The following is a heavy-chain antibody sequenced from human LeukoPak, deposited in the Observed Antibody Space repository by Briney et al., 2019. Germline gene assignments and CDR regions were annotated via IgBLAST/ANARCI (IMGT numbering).Heavy chain of an antibody. V-gene: IGHV4-34*01. CDR3: ARSSITFGGVIRWQRAFDI. D-gene: IGHD3-16*01. CDR2: INHSGST. Sequence: SETLSLTCTVSGGSISSYYWSWIRQPPGKGLEWIGEINHSGSTNYNPSLKSRVTISVDTSKNQFSLKLSSVTAADTAVYYCARSSITFGGVIRWQRAFDIWGQGTMVTVSS. CDR1: GGSISSYY. J-gene: IGHJ3*02.